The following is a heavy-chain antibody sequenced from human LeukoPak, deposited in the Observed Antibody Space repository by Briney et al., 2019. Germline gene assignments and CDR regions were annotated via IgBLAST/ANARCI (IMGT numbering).Heavy chain of an antibody. CDR2: IYYSGST. CDR1: GGSISSSSYY. V-gene: IGHV4-39*07. J-gene: IGHJ6*03. Sequence: KPSETLSLTCTVSGGSISSSSYYWGWIRQPPGKGLEWIGSIYYSGSTYYNPSLKSRVTISVDTSKNQFSLKLSSVTAADTAVYYCARVTIGRFLEWSLAPDYYYYYMDVWGKGTTVTVSS. D-gene: IGHD3-3*01. CDR3: ARVTIGRFLEWSLAPDYYYYYMDV.